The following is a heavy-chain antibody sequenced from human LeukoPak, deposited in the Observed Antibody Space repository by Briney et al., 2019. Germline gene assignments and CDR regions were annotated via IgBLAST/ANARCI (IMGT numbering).Heavy chain of an antibody. CDR3: ARDGIYGSGSYTPLSYGMDV. CDR2: IIPIFGTA. Sequence: SVKVSCKVSGYTLTELSMHWVRQAPGQGLEWMGGIIPIFGTANYAQKFQGRVTITADESTSTAYMELSSLRSEDTAVYYCARDGIYGSGSYTPLSYGMDVWGQGTTVTVSS. J-gene: IGHJ6*02. V-gene: IGHV1-69*13. D-gene: IGHD3-10*01. CDR1: GYTLTELS.